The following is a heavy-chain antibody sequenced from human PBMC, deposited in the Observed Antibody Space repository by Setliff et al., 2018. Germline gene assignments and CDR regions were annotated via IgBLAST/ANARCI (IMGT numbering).Heavy chain of an antibody. CDR2: ISHSGNT. J-gene: IGHJ5*01. Sequence: SETLSLTCAVYGESFSGYFWSWIRQTPEKGLEWIGEISHSGNTNHNPSFKSRVTISIDTSKNQFSLKVNSVTAADTAVYFCARVLVLGYNWLDSWAQGTLVTVSS. CDR3: ARVLVLGYNWLDS. V-gene: IGHV4-34*01. D-gene: IGHD3-10*01. CDR1: GESFSGYF.